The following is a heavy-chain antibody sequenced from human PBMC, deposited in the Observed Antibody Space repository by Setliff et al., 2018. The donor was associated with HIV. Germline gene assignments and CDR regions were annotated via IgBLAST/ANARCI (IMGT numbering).Heavy chain of an antibody. D-gene: IGHD5-18*01. J-gene: IGHJ4*02. Sequence: PGGSLRLSCAASGFTFSDYYMSWIRQAPGKGLEWVSYISSSGSTIYYADSVKGRFTISRDNAKNSLYLQMNSLRAEDTAVYYCASLNSYGDYFDYWGQGTLVTVSS. CDR3: ASLNSYGDYFDY. CDR1: GFTFSDYY. V-gene: IGHV3-11*01. CDR2: ISSSGSTI.